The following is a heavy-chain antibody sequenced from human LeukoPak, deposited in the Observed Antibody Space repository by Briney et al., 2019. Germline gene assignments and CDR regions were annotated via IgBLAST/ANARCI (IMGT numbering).Heavy chain of an antibody. V-gene: IGHV3-53*01. D-gene: IGHD4-23*01. CDR3: ARDNYGGNSGYYYGMDV. CDR1: GCTVSSNY. J-gene: IGHJ6*02. Sequence: GGSLRLSCAASGCTVSSNYMSWVRQAPGKGLEWVSVIYSGGSTYYADSVKGRFTISRDNSKNTLYLQMNSLRAEDTAVYYCARDNYGGNSGYYYGMDVWGQGTTVTVSS. CDR2: IYSGGST.